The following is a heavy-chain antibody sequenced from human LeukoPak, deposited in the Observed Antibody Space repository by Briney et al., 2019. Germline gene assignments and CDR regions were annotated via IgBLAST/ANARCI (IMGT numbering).Heavy chain of an antibody. Sequence: SETLSLXCTVSGGSISSYYWSWIRRPPGKGLESIGYIYYSGSTNYNPSLKSRVTISVDTSKNQFSLKLSSVTAADTAVYYCARENLIVGATTAFDIWGQGTMVTVSS. V-gene: IGHV4-59*01. D-gene: IGHD1-26*01. CDR1: GGSISSYY. J-gene: IGHJ3*02. CDR2: IYYSGST. CDR3: ARENLIVGATTAFDI.